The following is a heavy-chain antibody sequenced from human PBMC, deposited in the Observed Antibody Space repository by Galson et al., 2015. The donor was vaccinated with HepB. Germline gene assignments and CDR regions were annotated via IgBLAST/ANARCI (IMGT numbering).Heavy chain of an antibody. CDR2: MNPNSGNT. D-gene: IGHD2-15*01. CDR1: GYTFTSYD. J-gene: IGHJ6*03. V-gene: IGHV1-8*01. CDR3: ARGGGGSCYSSGRSCYMDV. Sequence: SVKVSCKASGYTFTSYDINWVRQATGQELEWMGWMNPNSGNTGYAQKFQGRVTMTRNTSISTAYMELSSLRSEDTAVYYCARGGGGSCYSSGRSCYMDVWGKGTTVTVSS.